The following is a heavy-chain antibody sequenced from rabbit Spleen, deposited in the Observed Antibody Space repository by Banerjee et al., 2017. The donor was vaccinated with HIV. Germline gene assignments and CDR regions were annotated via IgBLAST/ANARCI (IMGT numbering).Heavy chain of an antibody. CDR3: ARDTGSSFSSYGMDL. CDR2: IVPIFGVT. V-gene: IGHV1S45*01. Sequence: QEQLVESGGGLVQPGGSLKLSCTASGFDFSTYSMSWVRQAPGKGLEWIGYIVPIFGVTYYASWAKGRFTFSKTSSTTVTLQMTSLTAADTATYFCARDTGSSFSSYGMDLWGQGTLVTVS. D-gene: IGHD8-1*01. CDR1: GFDFSTYS. J-gene: IGHJ6*01.